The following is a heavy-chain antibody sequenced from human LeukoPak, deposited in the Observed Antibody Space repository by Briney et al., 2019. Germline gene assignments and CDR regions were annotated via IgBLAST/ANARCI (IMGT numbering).Heavy chain of an antibody. Sequence: SETLSLTCTVSGGSISSGGYYWSWIRQHPGKGLEWIGYIYYSGSTYYNPSLKSRVTISVDTSKNQFSLKLSSVTAADTAVYYCARGGDYGDDAFDIWGQRTMVTGSS. V-gene: IGHV4-31*03. CDR1: GGSISSGGYY. CDR3: ARGGDYGDDAFDI. CDR2: IYYSGST. J-gene: IGHJ3*02. D-gene: IGHD4-17*01.